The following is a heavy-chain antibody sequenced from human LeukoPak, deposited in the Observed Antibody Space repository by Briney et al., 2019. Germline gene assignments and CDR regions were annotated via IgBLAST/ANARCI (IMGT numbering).Heavy chain of an antibody. CDR2: IFQSGHT. V-gene: IGHV4-4*02. J-gene: IGHJ4*02. Sequence: SGTLSLTCTVSGDSISSSNWWSWVRQPPGQGLEWIGKIFQSGHTNYNPSLKSRLTISLDKSKNQISLRLNSVTAADTAVYYCARVAGGFWSGYPYYFDYWGQGTLVTVSS. CDR1: GDSISSSNW. CDR3: ARVAGGFWSGYPYYFDY. D-gene: IGHD3-3*01.